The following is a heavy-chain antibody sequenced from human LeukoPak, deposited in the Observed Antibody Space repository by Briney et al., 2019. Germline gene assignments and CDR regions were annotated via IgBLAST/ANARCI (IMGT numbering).Heavy chain of an antibody. CDR2: INGRGGST. V-gene: IGHV3-23*01. Sequence: PGGSLRLSCAASGFTFSNYAMSWVRQAPGKGLERVSSINGRGGSTYYADSVKGRFTISRDNSKNTLYLQMNSLRAEDTAIYYCARGGSGSYYGGAFDIWGQGTMVTVSS. CDR3: ARGGSGSYYGGAFDI. D-gene: IGHD1-26*01. J-gene: IGHJ3*02. CDR1: GFTFSNYA.